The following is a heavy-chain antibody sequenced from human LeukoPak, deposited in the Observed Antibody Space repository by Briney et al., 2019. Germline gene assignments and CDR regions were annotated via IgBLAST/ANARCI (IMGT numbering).Heavy chain of an antibody. CDR2: ISSSSSYI. CDR3: TPIVVVVAATQGVLDY. V-gene: IGHV3-21*01. D-gene: IGHD2-15*01. J-gene: IGHJ4*02. Sequence: GVSLRLSCAASVFTFSCYSMNWVRQAPGKGLEWVSSISSSSSYIYYADSVKGRFTISRDNAKNSLYLQMNSLRAEDTAVYYCTPIVVVVAATQGVLDYWGQGTLVTVSS. CDR1: VFTFSCYS.